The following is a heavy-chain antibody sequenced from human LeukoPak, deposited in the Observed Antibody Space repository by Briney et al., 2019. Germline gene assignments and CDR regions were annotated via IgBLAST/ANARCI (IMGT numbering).Heavy chain of an antibody. V-gene: IGHV4-30-4*01. Sequence: SQTLSLTRTVSGVSIRSGDYYWSWIRQPPGKGLEWIGYMYSSGSTYYNPSLKSRATISVDTSKNQFSLKLSSVTAADTAVYYCARPYYYDSRIDPWGQGTLVTVSS. CDR2: MYSSGST. D-gene: IGHD3-22*01. J-gene: IGHJ5*02. CDR3: ARPYYYDSRIDP. CDR1: GVSIRSGDYY.